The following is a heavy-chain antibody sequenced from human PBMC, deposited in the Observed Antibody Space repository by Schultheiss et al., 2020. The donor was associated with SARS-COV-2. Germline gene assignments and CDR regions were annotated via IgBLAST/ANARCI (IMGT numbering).Heavy chain of an antibody. CDR1: GFTFSSYG. CDR3: AKDNSVGDFDY. D-gene: IGHD2/OR15-2a*01. J-gene: IGHJ4*02. CDR2: ISYDGSNK. V-gene: IGHV3-30*18. Sequence: GESLKISCAASGFTFSSYGMHWVRQAPGKGLEWVAVISYDGSNKYYADSVKGRFTISRDNSKNTLYLQMNSLRAEDTAVYYCAKDNSVGDFDYWGQGTLVTVSS.